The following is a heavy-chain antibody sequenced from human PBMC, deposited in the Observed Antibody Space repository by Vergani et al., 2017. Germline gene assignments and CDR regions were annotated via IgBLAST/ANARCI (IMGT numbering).Heavy chain of an antibody. CDR3: ARAGYYGGKTVEDY. D-gene: IGHD4-23*01. CDR2: IKQDGSEK. Sequence: VQLVESGGGVVQPGRSLRLSCAASGFTFSSYGMHWVRQAPGKGLEWVANIKQDGSEKYYVDSVKGRFTISRDNAKNSLYLQMNSLRAEDTAVYYCARAGYYGGKTVEDYWGQGTLVTVSS. CDR1: GFTFSSYG. V-gene: IGHV3-7*01. J-gene: IGHJ4*02.